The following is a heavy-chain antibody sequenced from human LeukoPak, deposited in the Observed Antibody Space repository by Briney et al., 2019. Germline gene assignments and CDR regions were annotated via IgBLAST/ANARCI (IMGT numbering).Heavy chain of an antibody. J-gene: IGHJ4*02. Sequence: SETLSLTCAVYGGSFSGYYWSWIRQPPGKGLEWIGEINRSGSTNYNPSLKSRVTISVDTSKNQFSLKLSSVTAADTAVYYCARANSSGLVDYWGQGTLVTVSS. CDR1: GGSFSGYY. CDR3: ARANSSGLVDY. D-gene: IGHD3-22*01. V-gene: IGHV4-34*01. CDR2: INRSGST.